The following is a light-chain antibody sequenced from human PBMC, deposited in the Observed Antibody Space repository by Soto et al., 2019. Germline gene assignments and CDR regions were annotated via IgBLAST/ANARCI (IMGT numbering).Light chain of an antibody. J-gene: IGKJ1*01. CDR3: QHYNSYSEA. CDR2: KAS. CDR1: QTISSW. Sequence: DIQMTQSPSTLSGSVGDRVTITCRASQTISSWLAWYQQKPGKAPKLLIYKASTLKSGVPSRFSGSGSGTEFTLTISSLQPDDFATYYFQHYNSYSEAVGQVTHVDIX. V-gene: IGKV1-5*03.